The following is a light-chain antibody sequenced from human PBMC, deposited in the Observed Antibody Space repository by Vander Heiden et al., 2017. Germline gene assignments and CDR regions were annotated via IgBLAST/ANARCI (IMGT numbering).Light chain of an antibody. CDR1: SSDVGSYNH. J-gene: IGLJ1*01. CDR3: CSYAGSSTLNV. V-gene: IGLV2-23*01. CDR2: EGS. Sequence: QSPLPQPAPVSRSPGQSITISCTGTSSDVGSYNHVSWYQQHPGKAPKLMIYEGSKRPSGVSNRFSGSKSGNTASLTISGLQAEDEADYYCCSYAGSSTLNVFGTGTKVTVL.